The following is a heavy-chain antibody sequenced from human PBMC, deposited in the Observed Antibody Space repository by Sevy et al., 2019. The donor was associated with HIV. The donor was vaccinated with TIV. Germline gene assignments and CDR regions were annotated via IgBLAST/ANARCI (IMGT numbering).Heavy chain of an antibody. CDR2: ISSRGSTI. D-gene: IGHD5-18*01. Sequence: GGALRLSCAASEFTFSDYYISWIRQAPGKGLEWETYISSRGSTIYYADSVKGRFTISRDNAKNSLYLQMNSLRAEDTAVYYCAIVRYTYGSYYFDYWGQGTLVTVSS. CDR3: AIVRYTYGSYYFDY. J-gene: IGHJ4*02. V-gene: IGHV3-11*01. CDR1: EFTFSDYY.